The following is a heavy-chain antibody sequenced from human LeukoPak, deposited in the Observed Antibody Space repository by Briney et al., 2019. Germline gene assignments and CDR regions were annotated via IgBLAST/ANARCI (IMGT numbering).Heavy chain of an antibody. D-gene: IGHD2-21*02. CDR1: GGTFSSYA. CDR2: IIPIFGTA. J-gene: IGHJ4*02. Sequence: ASVKVSCKASGGTFSSYAISWARQAPGQGLEWMGGIIPIFGTANYAQKFQGRVTITTDESTSTAYMELSSLRSEDTAVYCCARDADAYCGGDCYSYFDYWGQGTLVTVSS. CDR3: ARDADAYCGGDCYSYFDY. V-gene: IGHV1-69*05.